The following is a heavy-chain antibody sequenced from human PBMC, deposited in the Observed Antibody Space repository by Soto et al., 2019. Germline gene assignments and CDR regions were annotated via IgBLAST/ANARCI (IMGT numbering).Heavy chain of an antibody. J-gene: IGHJ4*02. CDR1: GGTFSSYA. CDR2: IIPIFGTA. D-gene: IGHD3-22*01. Sequence: QVQLVQSGAEVKKPGSSVKVSCKASGGTFSSYAISWVRQAPGQGLEWMGGIIPIFGTASYAQKFQSRVTITADESTSTAYMELSSLRSEDTAVYYCARSRANYYDTSGYYYSTFDYWGQGTLVTVSS. CDR3: ARSRANYYDTSGYYYSTFDY. V-gene: IGHV1-69*12.